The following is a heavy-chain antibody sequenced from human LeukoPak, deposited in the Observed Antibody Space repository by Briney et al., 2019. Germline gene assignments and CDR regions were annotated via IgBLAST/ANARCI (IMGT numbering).Heavy chain of an antibody. CDR3: AKDLYRIVVVPAAPSGFDY. Sequence: GGSLRPSCAASGFTFSSYAMSWVRQAPGKGLEWVSAISGSGGSTYYADSVKGRFTISRDSSKNTLYLQMNSLRAEDTAVYYCAKDLYRIVVVPAAPSGFDYWGQGTLVTVSS. J-gene: IGHJ4*02. D-gene: IGHD2-2*01. CDR2: ISGSGGST. CDR1: GFTFSSYA. V-gene: IGHV3-23*01.